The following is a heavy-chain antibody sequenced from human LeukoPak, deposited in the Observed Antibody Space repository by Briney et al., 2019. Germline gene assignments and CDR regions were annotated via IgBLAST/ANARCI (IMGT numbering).Heavy chain of an antibody. Sequence: GRSLRLSCVAYGFTFSRYSMLWVRHAPGKGLQWLSYISSSGSNIYYADSVKGRFTLSRDNANNSLFLQMSSLRVDDTAVYYCARGSFHYYPSFWGQGTLVTVSS. D-gene: IGHD3-10*01. CDR2: ISSSGSNI. J-gene: IGHJ4*02. CDR1: GFTFSRYS. CDR3: ARGSFHYYPSF. V-gene: IGHV3-48*01.